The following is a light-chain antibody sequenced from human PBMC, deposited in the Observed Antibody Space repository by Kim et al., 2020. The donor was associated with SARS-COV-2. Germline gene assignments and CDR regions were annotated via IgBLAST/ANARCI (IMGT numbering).Light chain of an antibody. Sequence: QAGLTQPPSVSKGLRQTATLTCTGNNNNVAAQGAAWLQQHQGHPPELLSYRNNSRPSGISDRLSASRSGNTASLTITGLQPEDEADYYCSAWDSSLRVWVFGGGTQLTVL. CDR2: RNN. J-gene: IGLJ3*02. V-gene: IGLV10-54*01. CDR3: SAWDSSLRVWV. CDR1: NNNVAAQG.